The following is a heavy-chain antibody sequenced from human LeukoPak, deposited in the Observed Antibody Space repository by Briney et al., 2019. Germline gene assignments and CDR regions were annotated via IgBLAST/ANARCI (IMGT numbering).Heavy chain of an antibody. D-gene: IGHD2-8*01. V-gene: IGHV3-23*01. J-gene: IGHJ4*02. CDR3: VRMVSGDS. CDR2: ISASGIHV. Sequence: GGSLRLSCAVSGFTFSNYDMNWVRQAPGKGPEWVTTISASGIHVYYADSAKGRFTISRDNSRNTLELQMNSLRGEDTAVYYCVRMVSGDSWGQGTLVTVTS. CDR1: GFTFSNYD.